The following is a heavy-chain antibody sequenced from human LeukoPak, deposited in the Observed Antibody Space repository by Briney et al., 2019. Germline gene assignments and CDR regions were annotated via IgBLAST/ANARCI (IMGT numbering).Heavy chain of an antibody. Sequence: EVQLVQSGAEVKKPGESLKISCKGSGYTFTSYWLGWVRLMPGKGLEWMGIIYPGESDTRYSPSFQGQVTISADKSISTAYLQWSSLKASDTAMYYCAKYYEFSGSDEVGFDYWGQGTLVTVSS. V-gene: IGHV5-51*01. J-gene: IGHJ4*02. D-gene: IGHD3-10*01. CDR2: IYPGESDT. CDR3: AKYYEFSGSDEVGFDY. CDR1: GYTFTSYW.